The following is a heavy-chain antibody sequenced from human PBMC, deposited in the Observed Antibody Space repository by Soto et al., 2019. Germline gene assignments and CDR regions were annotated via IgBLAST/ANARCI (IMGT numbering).Heavy chain of an antibody. J-gene: IGHJ4*01. CDR2: ISSSSSYI. V-gene: IGHV3-21*01. Sequence: PWGSLRLSCSASGFTFSSYTMNWVRQAPGKGLEWVSSISSSSSYIYYTDSVKGRFTISRDNAKNSLYLQMNSLRAEDTAVYYCASLSRFALDYWGQGTLVTVSS. D-gene: IGHD3-10*01. CDR1: GFTFSSYT. CDR3: ASLSRFALDY.